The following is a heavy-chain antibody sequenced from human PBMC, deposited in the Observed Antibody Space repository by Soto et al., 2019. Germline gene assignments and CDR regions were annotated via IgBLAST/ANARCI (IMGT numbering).Heavy chain of an antibody. CDR3: TRAKEMATILDY. V-gene: IGHV3-11*01. Sequence: PGGSLRLSCAASGFPFSNTYMSWIRQAPGKGLEWVSHISGSGSSMYSDSVKGRFTTSRDNAKNSLYLQMNSLTAEDTAVYYCTRAKEMATILDYWGQGALVTVSS. CDR1: GFPFSNTY. D-gene: IGHD3-9*01. J-gene: IGHJ4*02. CDR2: ISGSGSSM.